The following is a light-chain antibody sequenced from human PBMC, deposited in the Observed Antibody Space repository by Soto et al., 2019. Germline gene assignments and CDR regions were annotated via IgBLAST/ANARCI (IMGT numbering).Light chain of an antibody. V-gene: IGLV2-8*01. CDR2: EVT. J-gene: IGLJ2*01. Sequence: QSALTQPPSASGSPGQSVTISCAGTSNNVGSYDYVSWYRQHPGQAPKLLIYEVTKRPSGVPDRFSGSKSGNTASLTVSGLQAEDEADYYCSSYTSDSTVVIGGGTQLTVL. CDR3: SSYTSDSTVV. CDR1: SNNVGSYDY.